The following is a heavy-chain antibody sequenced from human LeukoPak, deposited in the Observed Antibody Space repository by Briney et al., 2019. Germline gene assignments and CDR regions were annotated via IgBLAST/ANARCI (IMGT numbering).Heavy chain of an antibody. Sequence: PGGPLRLSCAASGFTFSTYSMIWFRQSPGKGRDWVSYISTGSSTIYYADSVKGRFTISRANDKNSLYLQMNSLRDEDTGVYYCARDVERRGGTYYYGSGSPRGWGQGTLVTVSS. CDR3: ARDVERRGGTYYYGSGSPRG. V-gene: IGHV3-48*02. D-gene: IGHD3-10*01. CDR2: ISTGSSTI. CDR1: GFTFSTYS. J-gene: IGHJ4*02.